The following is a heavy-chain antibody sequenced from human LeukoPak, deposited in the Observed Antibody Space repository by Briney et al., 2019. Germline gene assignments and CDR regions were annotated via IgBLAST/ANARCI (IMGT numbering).Heavy chain of an antibody. CDR1: GGTFSSYA. D-gene: IGHD3-22*01. CDR2: IIPTLGTA. J-gene: IGHJ5*02. CDR3: AREDQSHYYDSSGYANWFDP. Sequence: GASVKVSCKASGGTFSSYAISWVRQTPGQGLEWMGGIIPTLGTANYAQKFQGRVTITTDESTSTAYMELSSLRSEDTAVYYCAREDQSHYYDSSGYANWFDPWGQGTLVTVSS. V-gene: IGHV1-69*05.